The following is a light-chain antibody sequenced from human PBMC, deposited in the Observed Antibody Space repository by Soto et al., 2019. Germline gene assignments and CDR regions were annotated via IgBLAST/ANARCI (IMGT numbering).Light chain of an antibody. CDR3: MQALQTPT. CDR1: QSLLHSNGYNY. V-gene: IGKV2-28*01. J-gene: IGKJ1*01. CDR2: LGS. Sequence: DIVMTQFPLSLPVTPGEPASISCRSSQSLLHSNGYNYLDWYLQKPGQSPQLLIYLGSNRASGVPDRFSSSGSGTYFTLKISRVEAEDVGVYYCMQALQTPTFGQGTKVEIK.